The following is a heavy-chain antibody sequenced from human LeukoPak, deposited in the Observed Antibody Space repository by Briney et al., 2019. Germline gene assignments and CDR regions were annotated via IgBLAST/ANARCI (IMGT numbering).Heavy chain of an antibody. J-gene: IGHJ3*02. CDR1: GFTFSSYE. CDR2: ISSSGSTI. D-gene: IGHD3-22*01. Sequence: GGSLRLSCAASGFTFSSYEMNWVRQAPGEGLEWVSYISSSGSTIYYADSVKGRFTISRDNAKNSLYLQMNSLRAEDTAVYYCARYYYDSSGYSVAFDIWGQGTMVTVSS. CDR3: ARYYYDSSGYSVAFDI. V-gene: IGHV3-48*03.